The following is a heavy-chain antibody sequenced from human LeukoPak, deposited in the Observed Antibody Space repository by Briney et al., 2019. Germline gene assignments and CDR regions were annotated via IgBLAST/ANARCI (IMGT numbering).Heavy chain of an antibody. D-gene: IGHD3-22*01. CDR2: ISSSSSYI. V-gene: IGHV3-21*01. Sequence: GGSLRLSCAAPGFTFSSYSMNWVRQAPGKGLEWVSSISSSSSYIYYADSVKGRFTISRDNAKISLYLQMNSLRAEDTAVYYCARFYDSSGYYFLDYWGQGTLVTVSS. CDR1: GFTFSSYS. CDR3: ARFYDSSGYYFLDY. J-gene: IGHJ4*02.